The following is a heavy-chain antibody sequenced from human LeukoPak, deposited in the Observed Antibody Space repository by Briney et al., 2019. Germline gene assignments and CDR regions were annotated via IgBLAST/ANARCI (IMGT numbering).Heavy chain of an antibody. CDR2: IWYDGSNK. D-gene: IGHD3-10*01. J-gene: IGHJ4*02. CDR1: GFTFSSYG. V-gene: IGHV3-33*06. CDR3: AKGYYYGRFDY. Sequence: GGSLRLSCAASGFTFSSYGMHWVRQAPGKGLEWVAVIWYDGSNKYYADSVKGRFTISRDNSKNTLYLQMNSLRAEDTAVYYCAKGYYYGRFDYWGQGTLVTVSS.